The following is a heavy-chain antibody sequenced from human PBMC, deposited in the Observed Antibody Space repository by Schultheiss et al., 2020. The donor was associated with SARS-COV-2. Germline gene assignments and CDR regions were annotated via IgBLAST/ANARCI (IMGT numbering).Heavy chain of an antibody. J-gene: IGHJ6*02. Sequence: ASVKVSCKASGYTFTGYYMHWVRQAPGQGLEWMGWISAYNGNTNYAQKLQGRVTMTTDTSTSTAYMELRSLRSDDTAVYYCARDRILAAAVAMRGYGMDVWGQGTTVTVSS. D-gene: IGHD6-13*01. CDR3: ARDRILAAAVAMRGYGMDV. V-gene: IGHV1-18*04. CDR2: ISAYNGNT. CDR1: GYTFTGYY.